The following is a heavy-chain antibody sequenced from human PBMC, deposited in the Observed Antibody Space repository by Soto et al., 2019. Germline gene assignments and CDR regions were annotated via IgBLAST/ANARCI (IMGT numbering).Heavy chain of an antibody. Sequence: SGTLSLTCTVSGGSVSSSSYYWGWVRQPPGKGLEWIGSVYYSGSTYYNPSLESRVTISVDKSKNQFSLKLMSLSAADTAVYYCGGLEGLATISYYFDYWVQGALVTVSS. V-gene: IGHV4-39*01. J-gene: IGHJ4*02. D-gene: IGHD3-9*01. CDR2: VYYSGST. CDR3: GGLEGLATISYYFDY. CDR1: GGSVSSSSYY.